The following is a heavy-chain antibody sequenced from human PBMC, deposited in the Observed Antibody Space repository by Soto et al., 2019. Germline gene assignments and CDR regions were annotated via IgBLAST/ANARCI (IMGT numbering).Heavy chain of an antibody. CDR3: ARGLYGSGRNYYYYYGMDV. D-gene: IGHD3-10*01. Sequence: AVKVSCKASGGTFSSYAISWVRQAPGQGLEWMGGIIPIFGTANYAQKFQGRVTITADESTSTAYMELSSLRSEDTAVYYCARGLYGSGRNYYYYYGMDVWGQGTTVTVSS. CDR2: IIPIFGTA. CDR1: GGTFSSYA. V-gene: IGHV1-69*13. J-gene: IGHJ6*02.